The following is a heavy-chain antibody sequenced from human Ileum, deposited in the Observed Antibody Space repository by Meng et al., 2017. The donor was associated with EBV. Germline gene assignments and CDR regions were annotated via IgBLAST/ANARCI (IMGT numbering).Heavy chain of an antibody. V-gene: IGHV2-5*02. J-gene: IGHJ4*02. CDR3: AHNNHDGGGHYDY. D-gene: IGHD3-22*01. CDR1: GFSLRTGGGA. CDR2: IYWDDDK. Sequence: QIPRKQSGHSLAKPTQTLTLTCCFSGFSLRTGGGAVGWMRQPPGKALEWLALIYWDDDKRYSPSLKTRLIMTKYTSKNQLVLTMTNMDPVDTATYYCAHNNHDGGGHYDYWGQGALVTVSS.